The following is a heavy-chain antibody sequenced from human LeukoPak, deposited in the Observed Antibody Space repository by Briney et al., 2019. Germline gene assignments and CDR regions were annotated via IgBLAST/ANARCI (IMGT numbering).Heavy chain of an antibody. D-gene: IGHD6-19*01. V-gene: IGHV3-21*01. CDR1: GFTFSSYN. Sequence: GGSLRLSCAASGFTFSSYNMNWVRQAPGKGLEWVSSISSSSSYMYYADSVKGRFTISRDNAKSSLYLQMNSLRVEDTAVYYCARDGQWPGYWGQGTLVTVSS. CDR3: ARDGQWPGY. CDR2: ISSSSSYM. J-gene: IGHJ4*02.